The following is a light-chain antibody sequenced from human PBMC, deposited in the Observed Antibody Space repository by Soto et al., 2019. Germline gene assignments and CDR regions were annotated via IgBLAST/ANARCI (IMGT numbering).Light chain of an antibody. CDR2: AAS. V-gene: IGKV1-39*01. CDR3: QQSFTTPWT. J-gene: IGKJ1*01. Sequence: DIQLTQSPSSLSSCILDILTITCRASQSLTNYLNWYQQKPGTAPKLLIYAASTLQTGVPSRFSGSGSGTDFSLTITSLQREDFATYFCQQSFTTPWTFGQGTKVDIK. CDR1: QSLTNY.